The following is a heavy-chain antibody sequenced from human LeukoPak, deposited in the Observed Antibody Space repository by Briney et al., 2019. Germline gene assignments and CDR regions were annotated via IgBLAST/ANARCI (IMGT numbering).Heavy chain of an antibody. V-gene: IGHV4-59*01. Sequence: SETLSLTCAASGGSISSYYWSWIRQPPGKGLEWIGHINYSGSTNYNPSPKSRVPMSVDTSKTQFSLKLSSVTAADTAVYYCARDAIYADSNNNWFDPWGQGTLVTVSS. D-gene: IGHD2-2*01. CDR3: ARDAIYADSNNNWFDP. CDR1: GGSISSYY. J-gene: IGHJ5*02. CDR2: INYSGST.